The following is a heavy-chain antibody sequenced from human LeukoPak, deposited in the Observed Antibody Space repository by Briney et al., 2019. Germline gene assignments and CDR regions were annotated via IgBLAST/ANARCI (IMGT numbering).Heavy chain of an antibody. CDR2: IYHTGST. CDR3: ARISTLFCSGGSCYSVWFDP. V-gene: IGHV4-59*08. Sequence: SETLSLTCTISGGSVSDYYWSWIRQSPGKGLEWIGYIYHTGSTSYSPSLKSRVTISADTSQNQFSLKLSSATAADTAVYYCARISTLFCSGGSCYSVWFDPWGQGTLVTVSS. D-gene: IGHD2-15*01. J-gene: IGHJ5*02. CDR1: GGSVSDYY.